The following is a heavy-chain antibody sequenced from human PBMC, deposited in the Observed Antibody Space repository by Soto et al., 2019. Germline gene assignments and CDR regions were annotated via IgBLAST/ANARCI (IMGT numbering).Heavy chain of an antibody. V-gene: IGHV5-10-1*01. CDR1: GYSFTSYW. Sequence: GESLKISCKGSGYSFTSYWISWVRQMPGKGLEWMGRIDPSDSYTNYSPSFQGHVTISADKSISTAYLQWSSLKASDTAMYYCARVWNYGGKYYYYGMDVWGQGTTVTVS. CDR2: IDPSDSYT. J-gene: IGHJ6*02. CDR3: ARVWNYGGKYYYYGMDV. D-gene: IGHD1-7*01.